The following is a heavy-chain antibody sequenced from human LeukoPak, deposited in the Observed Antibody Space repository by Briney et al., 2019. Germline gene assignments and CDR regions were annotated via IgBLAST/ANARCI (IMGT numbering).Heavy chain of an antibody. V-gene: IGHV4-39*01. CDR1: GVSISSSSYY. CDR2: IYYSGST. CDR3: ARLEVAGINDY. Sequence: PSETLSLTCTVSGVSISSSSYYWAWIRQPPGKGLEWIGSIYYSGSTYYNPSLKSRVTISVDTSKNQFSLKLTSVTAADTAVYYCARLEVAGINDYWGQGTLVTVSS. D-gene: IGHD6-19*01. J-gene: IGHJ4*02.